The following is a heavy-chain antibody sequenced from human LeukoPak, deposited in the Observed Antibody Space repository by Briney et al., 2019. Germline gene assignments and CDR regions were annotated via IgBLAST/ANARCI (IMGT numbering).Heavy chain of an antibody. D-gene: IGHD3-9*01. CDR1: GGSISSGGYY. CDR2: IYHSGST. V-gene: IGHV4-30-2*01. J-gene: IGHJ4*02. Sequence: SETLSLTWTVSGGSISSGGYYWSWIRQPPGKGLEWIGYIYHSGSTYYNPSLKSRVTISVDRSKNQFSLKLSSVTAADTAVYYCALILTGYPYWGQGTLVTVSS. CDR3: ALILTGYPY.